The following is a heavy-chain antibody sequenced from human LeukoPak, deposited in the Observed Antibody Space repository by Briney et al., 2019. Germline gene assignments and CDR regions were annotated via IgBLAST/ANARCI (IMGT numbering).Heavy chain of an antibody. Sequence: PGGSLRHSCAAFGFTFSNYAMSWVRQAPGKGLEWVSAISGSGGSTYYADSVKGRFTISRDNSKNTLYLQMNSLRAEDTAVYYCARKGITMVRGVLAEAFDIWGQGTMVTVSS. CDR1: GFTFSNYA. D-gene: IGHD3-10*01. V-gene: IGHV3-23*01. J-gene: IGHJ3*02. CDR3: ARKGITMVRGVLAEAFDI. CDR2: ISGSGGST.